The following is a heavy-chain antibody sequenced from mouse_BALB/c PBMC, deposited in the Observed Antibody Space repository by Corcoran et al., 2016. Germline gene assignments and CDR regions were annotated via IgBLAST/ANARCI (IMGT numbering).Heavy chain of an antibody. J-gene: IGHJ1*01. Sequence: EVQLQQSGAELVKPGASVKLSCTASGFNIKDNYMHWGKQRPEQGLEWIGRSDPANGNTKYDPKFQGKATITADTSSNTAYLQLSSLTSEDTAVYYCANLDWYFDVWGAGTTVTVSS. CDR3: ANLDWYFDV. CDR2: SDPANGNT. CDR1: GFNIKDNY. V-gene: IGHV14-3*02.